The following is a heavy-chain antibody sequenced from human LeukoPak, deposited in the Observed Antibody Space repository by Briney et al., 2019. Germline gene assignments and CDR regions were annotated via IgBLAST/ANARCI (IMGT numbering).Heavy chain of an antibody. D-gene: IGHD6-13*01. J-gene: IGHJ4*02. V-gene: IGHV3-48*01. CDR3: ASQGGSSSWYVISYFDY. CDR1: GFTFSSYS. Sequence: GGSLRLSCAASGFTFSSYSMNWVRQAPGKGLEWVSYISSSSSTIYYADSVKGRFTISRDNAKNSLYLQMNSLRAEDTAVYYCASQGGSSSWYVISYFDYWGQGTLVTVSS. CDR2: ISSSSSTI.